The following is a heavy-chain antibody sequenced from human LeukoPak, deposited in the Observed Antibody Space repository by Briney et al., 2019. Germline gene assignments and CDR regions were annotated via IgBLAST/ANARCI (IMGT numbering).Heavy chain of an antibody. J-gene: IGHJ3*02. D-gene: IGHD3-16*02. CDR1: GFTFSSYA. V-gene: IGHV3-30*04. CDR3: ASSKRGTYRFDAYDI. Sequence: GGSLRLSCAASGFTFSSYAMHWVRQAPGKGLEWVAVISYDGSNKYYADSVKGRFTISRDNSKNTLYLQMNSLRAEDTAVYYCASSKRGTYRFDAYDIWGQGTMVTVSS. CDR2: ISYDGSNK.